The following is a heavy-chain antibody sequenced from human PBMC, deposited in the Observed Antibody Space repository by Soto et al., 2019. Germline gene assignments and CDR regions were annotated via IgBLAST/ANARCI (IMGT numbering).Heavy chain of an antibody. J-gene: IGHJ4*02. D-gene: IGHD2-15*01. V-gene: IGHV5-51*01. CDR3: ASSVVVPSTMNYFDY. CDR2: IFPADSDT. Sequence: PGESLKISCKGSGYSFSSYWIAWVRQMPGKGLEWMGIIFPADSDTKYSPSFQGQVTISADKSISTAYLQWSSLKASDTAMYYCASSVVVPSTMNYFDYWGQGSLVTVS. CDR1: GYSFSSYW.